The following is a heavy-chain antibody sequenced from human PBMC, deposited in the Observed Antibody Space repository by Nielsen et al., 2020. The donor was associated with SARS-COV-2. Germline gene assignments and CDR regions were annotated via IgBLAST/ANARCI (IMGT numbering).Heavy chain of an antibody. CDR1: GGSFSGYY. CDR3: ARVRPTDKYCSSTSCSNYFDY. Sequence: SETLSLTCAVYGGSFSGYYWSWIRQPPGKGLEWIGEINHSGSTNYNPSLKSRVTISVDTSKNQFSLKLSSVTAADTAVYYCARVRPTDKYCSSTSCSNYFDYWGQGTLVTVSS. CDR2: INHSGST. D-gene: IGHD2-2*01. V-gene: IGHV4-34*01. J-gene: IGHJ4*02.